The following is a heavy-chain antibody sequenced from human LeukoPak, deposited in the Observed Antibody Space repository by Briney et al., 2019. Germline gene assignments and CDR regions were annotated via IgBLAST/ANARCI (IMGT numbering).Heavy chain of an antibody. CDR1: GGSFSGCY. J-gene: IGHJ6*02. CDR3: ARVLAADSKYGMDV. D-gene: IGHD6-13*01. CDR2: INHSGST. Sequence: SETLSLTCAVYGGSFSGCYWSWIRQPPGKGLEWIGEINHSGSTNYNPSLKSRVTISVDTSKNQFSLKLSSVTAADTAVYYCARVLAADSKYGMDVWGQGTTVTVSS. V-gene: IGHV4-34*01.